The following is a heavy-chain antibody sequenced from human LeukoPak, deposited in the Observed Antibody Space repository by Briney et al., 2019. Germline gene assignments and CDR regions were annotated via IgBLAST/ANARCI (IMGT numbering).Heavy chain of an antibody. D-gene: IGHD3-3*01. CDR3: ARAHYDFWSGRSYNWFDP. CDR2: IYTSGST. Sequence: SKTLSLTCTVSGGSISSYYWSWIRQPPGKGLEWIGYIYTSGSTNYNPSLKSRVTISVDTSKNQFSLKLSSVTAADTAVYYCARAHYDFWSGRSYNWFDPWGQGTLVTVSS. CDR1: GGSISSYY. J-gene: IGHJ5*02. V-gene: IGHV4-4*09.